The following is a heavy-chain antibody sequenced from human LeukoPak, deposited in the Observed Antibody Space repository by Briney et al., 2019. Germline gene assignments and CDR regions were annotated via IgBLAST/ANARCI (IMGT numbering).Heavy chain of an antibody. D-gene: IGHD6-19*01. J-gene: IGHJ4*02. CDR1: RFTFNSYD. Sequence: PGGSLRLSCAASRFTFNSYDMHWVRQAPGKGLEWVSYISSGSSRNRYYADSVKRRIIITKNNTKNSHFLQMNSMRAEDTALYYCGGGAPVYSSGWYGSRFDYWGRGTVVSVSS. V-gene: IGHV3-48*01. CDR3: GGGAPVYSSGWYGSRFDY. CDR2: ISSGSSRNR.